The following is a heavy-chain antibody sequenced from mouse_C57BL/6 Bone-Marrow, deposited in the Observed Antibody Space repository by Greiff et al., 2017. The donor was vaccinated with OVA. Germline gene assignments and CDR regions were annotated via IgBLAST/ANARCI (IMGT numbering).Heavy chain of an antibody. CDR2: IYPSDSET. V-gene: IGHV1-61*01. J-gene: IGHJ2*01. Sequence: QVQLQQPGAELVRPGSSVKLSCKASGYTFTSYWMDWVKQRPGQGLEWIGNIYPSDSETHYNQKFKDKATWTEDKTTSTANKQLSSLTAEDSAGYYCARGGLYGNCLDYGGQGTTRTVAA. CDR1: GYTFTSYW. CDR3: ARGGLYGNCLDY. D-gene: IGHD2-1*01.